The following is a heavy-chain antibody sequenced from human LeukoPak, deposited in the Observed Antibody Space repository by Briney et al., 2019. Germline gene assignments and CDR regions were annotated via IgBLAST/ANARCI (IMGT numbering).Heavy chain of an antibody. Sequence: PGGSLRLSCAASGFTFSSYSMNWVRQAPGKGLEWVSSISSSSSYIYYADSVKGRFTISRDNAKNSLYLQMNSLRAEDTAVYYCASLPGYSSGGGKASDYWGQGALVTVSS. V-gene: IGHV3-21*01. CDR2: ISSSSSYI. CDR3: ASLPGYSSGGGKASDY. J-gene: IGHJ4*02. CDR1: GFTFSSYS. D-gene: IGHD6-19*01.